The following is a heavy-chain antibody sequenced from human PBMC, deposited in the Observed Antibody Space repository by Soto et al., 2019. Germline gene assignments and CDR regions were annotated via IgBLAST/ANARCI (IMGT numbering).Heavy chain of an antibody. J-gene: IGHJ5*02. V-gene: IGHV4-39*01. CDR3: ARRHSSGWNDWFDP. Sequence: PSETLSLTCAVFGGSFSGYYWGWIRQPPGKGLEWIGSLSYSGNTYYNPSLESRVTISVDTSKNQFSLKVTSVTAADTAVYYCARRHSSGWNDWFDPWGQGTLVTVS. CDR2: LSYSGNT. CDR1: GGSFSGYY. D-gene: IGHD6-19*01.